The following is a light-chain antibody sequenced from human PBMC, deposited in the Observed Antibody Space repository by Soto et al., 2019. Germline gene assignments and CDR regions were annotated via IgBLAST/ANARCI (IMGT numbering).Light chain of an antibody. CDR1: QSVSSN. CDR3: QQYDNWPWT. V-gene: IGKV3-15*01. Sequence: EIVMTQSPATLPVSPGERATLSCRASQSVSSNLAWYQQKPGQAPSFLIYGASTRATGIPARFSGSGSGTELTITISSLQSDDFEVYYCQQYDNWPWTFGQGTKVDIK. J-gene: IGKJ1*01. CDR2: GAS.